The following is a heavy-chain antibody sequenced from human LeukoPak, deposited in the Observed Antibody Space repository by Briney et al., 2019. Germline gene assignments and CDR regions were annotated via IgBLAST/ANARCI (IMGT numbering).Heavy chain of an antibody. J-gene: IGHJ4*02. Sequence: GGSLRLSCAASGFTFSSYWMSWVRQAPGKGLEWVANIKQDGREKYYADSVKGRFTISRDNAKNSLYLQMNSLRAEDTAVYYCARDAGYGYWVVDYWGQGTLVTVSS. D-gene: IGHD5-18*01. V-gene: IGHV3-7*01. CDR3: ARDAGYGYWVVDY. CDR2: IKQDGREK. CDR1: GFTFSSYW.